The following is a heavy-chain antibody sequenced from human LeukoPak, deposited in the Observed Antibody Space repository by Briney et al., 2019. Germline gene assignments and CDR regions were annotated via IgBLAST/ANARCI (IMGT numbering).Heavy chain of an antibody. J-gene: IGHJ5*02. CDR1: GGSISSGGYY. D-gene: IGHD5-12*01. V-gene: IGHV4-31*03. Sequence: SETLSLTCTVSGGSISSGGYYWSWIRQHPGKGLEWIGYIYYSGSTYYNPSLRSRVTISVDTSKNQFSLKLSSVTAADTAVYYCARDSGYDSGWFDPWGQGTLVTVFS. CDR2: IYYSGST. CDR3: ARDSGYDSGWFDP.